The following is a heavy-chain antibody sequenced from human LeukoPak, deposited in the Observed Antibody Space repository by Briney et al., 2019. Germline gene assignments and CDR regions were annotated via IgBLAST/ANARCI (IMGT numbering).Heavy chain of an antibody. CDR3: ARVIGDYGIYYYYYMDV. J-gene: IGHJ6*03. CDR2: INSDGSST. Sequence: GSLRLSCAASGFTFSSYWMHWVRQAPGKGLVWVSRINSDGSSTSYADSVKGRFTISRDNAKNTLYLQMNSLRAEDTAVYYCARVIGDYGIYYYYYMDVWGKGTTVTVSS. V-gene: IGHV3-74*01. D-gene: IGHD4-17*01. CDR1: GFTFSSYW.